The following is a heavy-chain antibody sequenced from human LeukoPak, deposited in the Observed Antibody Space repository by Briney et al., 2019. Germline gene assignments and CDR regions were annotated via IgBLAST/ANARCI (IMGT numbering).Heavy chain of an antibody. CDR1: GFTFSSYA. CDR2: IKQDGSEK. J-gene: IGHJ4*02. D-gene: IGHD2-2*01. Sequence: GGSLRLSCAASGFTFSSYAMSWVRQAPGKGLEWVANIKQDGSEKYYVDSVKGRFTISRDNAKNSLYLQMNSLRAEDTAVYYCARIQSYQLSNFDYWGQGALATVSS. CDR3: ARIQSYQLSNFDY. V-gene: IGHV3-7*01.